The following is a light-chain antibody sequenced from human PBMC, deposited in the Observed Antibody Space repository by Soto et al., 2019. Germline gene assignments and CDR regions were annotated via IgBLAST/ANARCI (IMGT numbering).Light chain of an antibody. CDR1: SSNIGSNT. J-gene: IGLJ1*01. CDR2: SNN. CDR3: AACDDSLNGPV. V-gene: IGLV1-44*01. Sequence: QSVLTQPPSASGTPGQSVTVSCSGSSSNIGSNTVTWYQQLPGTPPILLLYSNNLPSSGVPDRFSGSRSVTSASLAIIGLRSEDEGDYYCAACDDSLNGPVFGTGNRSPS.